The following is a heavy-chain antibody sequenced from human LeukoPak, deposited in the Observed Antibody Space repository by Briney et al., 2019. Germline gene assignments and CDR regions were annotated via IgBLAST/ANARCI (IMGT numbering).Heavy chain of an antibody. CDR2: IWYDVSNK. CDR1: GFTFSSYG. V-gene: IGHV3-33*01. Sequence: GGSLRLSCAASGFTFSSYGMHWVRQAPGKGLEWVAVIWYDVSNKYYADSVKGRFTIPRDNSKNTLFLQMNSLRAEDTAVYYCASEVSTIIRFDPWGQGTLVTVSS. J-gene: IGHJ5*02. CDR3: ASEVSTIIRFDP. D-gene: IGHD5/OR15-5a*01.